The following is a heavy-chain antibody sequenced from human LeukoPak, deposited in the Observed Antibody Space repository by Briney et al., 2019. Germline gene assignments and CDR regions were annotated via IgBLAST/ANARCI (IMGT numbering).Heavy chain of an antibody. D-gene: IGHD5-12*01. Sequence: PGGSLRLSCAASGFTFSSYGMSWVRQAPGKGLEWVSAISGSGGSTYYADSVKGRFTISRDNSKNTLYLQMNSLRAEDTAVYYCAKVRFIVATLWGGPLDYWGQGTLVTVSS. CDR2: ISGSGGST. J-gene: IGHJ4*02. CDR1: GFTFSSYG. V-gene: IGHV3-23*01. CDR3: AKVRFIVATLWGGPLDY.